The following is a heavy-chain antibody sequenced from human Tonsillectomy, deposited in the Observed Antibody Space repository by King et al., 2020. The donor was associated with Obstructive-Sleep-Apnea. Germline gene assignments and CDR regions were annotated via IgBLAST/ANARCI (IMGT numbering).Heavy chain of an antibody. CDR1: GGSFSGYY. V-gene: IGHV4-34*01. J-gene: IGHJ3*02. CDR3: SRGFSYYYDSSGYYTCNDAFDI. Sequence: VQLQQWGAGLLKPSETLSLTCAVYGGSFSGYYWDWIRQPPGKGLEWIGEINHSGSTNYNSSIKSRVTITVDTSKNQFSLKLTSVTAADTAGYYCSRGFSYYYDSSGYYTCNDAFDIWGQGTMVTVSS. CDR2: INHSGST. D-gene: IGHD3-22*01.